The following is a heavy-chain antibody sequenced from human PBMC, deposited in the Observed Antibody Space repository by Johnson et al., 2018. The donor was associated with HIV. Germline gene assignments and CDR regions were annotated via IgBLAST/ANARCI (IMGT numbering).Heavy chain of an antibody. CDR1: GFTFDDYG. CDR2: INWNGGST. V-gene: IGHV3-20*04. J-gene: IGHJ3*02. CDR3: ARDLGVGGTVPRSVAFDI. Sequence: EVHLVESGGGVVRPGGSLRLSCVASGFTFDDYGMTWVRQAPGKGLEWVSGINWNGGSTDYADSVSGRFTISRDNAKNSLYLQMNSLRAEDTALYYCARDLGVGGTVPRSVAFDIWGQGTMVTVSS. D-gene: IGHD1-26*01.